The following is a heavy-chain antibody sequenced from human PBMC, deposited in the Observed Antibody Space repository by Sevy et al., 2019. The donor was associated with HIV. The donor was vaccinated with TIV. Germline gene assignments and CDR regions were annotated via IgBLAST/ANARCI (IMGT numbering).Heavy chain of an antibody. CDR2: FSGGGSTT. CDR3: AKNGYNLRWFDP. CDR1: GFTFSTYA. V-gene: IGHV3-23*01. Sequence: GGSLRLSCAASGFTFSTYAMTWARQAPVKGLEWVSTFSGGGSTTYYTDSVKGRFTISRDNSKNTLSLHMNSLRDDDTAVYYCAKNGYNLRWFDPWGQGTLVTVSS. D-gene: IGHD5-12*01. J-gene: IGHJ5*02.